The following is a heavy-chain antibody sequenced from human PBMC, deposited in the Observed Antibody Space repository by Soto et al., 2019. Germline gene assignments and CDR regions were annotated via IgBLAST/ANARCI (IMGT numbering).Heavy chain of an antibody. CDR1: GYSFTSYW. D-gene: IGHD6-13*01. J-gene: IGHJ4*02. CDR2: IDPSDAYT. Sequence: EVQLVQSGAEVKKPGESLRISCKGSGYSFTSYWISWVRQMPGKGLEWMGRIDPSDAYTNYSPSFQGHVTISADKSISTAYLQWRSLKASDPAMYYCARLQAAAGDNDLTFDYWGQGPLVTVSS. CDR3: ARLQAAAGDNDLTFDY. V-gene: IGHV5-10-1*01.